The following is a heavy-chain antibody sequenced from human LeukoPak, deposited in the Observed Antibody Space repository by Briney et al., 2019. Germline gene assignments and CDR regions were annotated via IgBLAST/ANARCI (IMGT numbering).Heavy chain of an antibody. CDR2: FYHGGST. V-gene: IGHV4-38-2*02. J-gene: IGHJ5*02. CDR1: GYSISTGYY. CDR3: AKSLYGSGSYYNWFDP. D-gene: IGHD3-10*01. Sequence: SETLSLTCTVSGYSISTGYYWDWIRQPPGKGLEWIGTFYHGGSTYHNPSLKSRVTISVDTSKNQFSLKLSSVTAADTAVYYCAKSLYGSGSYYNWFDPWGQGTLVTVSS.